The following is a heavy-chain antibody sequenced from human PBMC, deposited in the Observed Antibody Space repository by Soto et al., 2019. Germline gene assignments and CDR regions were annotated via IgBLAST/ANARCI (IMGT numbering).Heavy chain of an antibody. CDR1: GGTFSSYA. CDR3: ARGGTDMFLMGYPMSHWIHS. J-gene: IGHJ5*01. V-gene: IGHV1-69*05. D-gene: IGHD2-8*01. CDR2: IIPIFGTA. Sequence: SVKVSCTASGGTFSSYAISWVRQAPGQGLEWMGGIIPIFGTANYAQKFQGRVTITTDESTSTAYMELSSLRSEDTAVYYCARGGTDMFLMGYPMSHWIHSWCQGPLVSVSS.